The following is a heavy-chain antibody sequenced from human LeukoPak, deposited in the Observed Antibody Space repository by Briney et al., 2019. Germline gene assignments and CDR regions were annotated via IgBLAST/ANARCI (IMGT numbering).Heavy chain of an antibody. J-gene: IGHJ2*01. D-gene: IGHD4-23*01. CDR1: GGSISSSSYY. CDR2: INHSGST. Sequence: PSETLSLTCTVSGGSISSSSYYWSWIRQPPGKGLEWIGEINHSGSTHYNPSLKSRVTISVDTSKNQFSLKLSSVTAADTAVYYCARDPHYGGNSVWYFDLWGRGTLVTVSS. CDR3: ARDPHYGGNSVWYFDL. V-gene: IGHV4-39*07.